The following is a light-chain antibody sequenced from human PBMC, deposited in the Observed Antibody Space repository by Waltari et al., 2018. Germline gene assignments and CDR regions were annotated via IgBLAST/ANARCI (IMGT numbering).Light chain of an antibody. V-gene: IGKV1-9*01. Sequence: DIQLTQSPSFLSASVSDRVTITCRASQDISNYLAWYQQKPGKAPKLLIYSASTLQSGVPSRFSGSGSGTEFSLTISSLQPEDFATYYCQQLNSYPLTFGGGTKVEIK. CDR2: SAS. CDR3: QQLNSYPLT. CDR1: QDISNY. J-gene: IGKJ4*01.